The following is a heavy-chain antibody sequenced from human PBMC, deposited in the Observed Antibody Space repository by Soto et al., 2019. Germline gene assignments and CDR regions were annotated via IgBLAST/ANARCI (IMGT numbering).Heavy chain of an antibody. CDR2: ISAYNGNR. V-gene: IGHV1-18*01. Sequence: QVQLVQSGAEVKKPGASVKVSCKASGYTFFNYGISWVRQAPGQGLEWMGWISAYNGNRNYAGKFQGRATMTTETSTSTAYMELRSLRSGDTAVYYCARDGITLAGSFDYWGQGTLVTVSS. J-gene: IGHJ4*02. D-gene: IGHD6-19*01. CDR3: ARDGITLAGSFDY. CDR1: GYTFFNYG.